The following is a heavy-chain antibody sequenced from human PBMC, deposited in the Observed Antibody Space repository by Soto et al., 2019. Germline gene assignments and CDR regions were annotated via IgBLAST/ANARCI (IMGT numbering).Heavy chain of an antibody. Sequence: EVQLVESGGGLVQPGGSLRLSCAASGFTVSNNYMSWVRQAPGKGLEWVSVIYSGGSTYSADSVKGRFIISRDNSKNTLYVQMSSLRAEETAVYYCGRKGQYYDFWGGYLGDWGQGTLVTVSS. J-gene: IGHJ4*02. CDR2: IYSGGST. D-gene: IGHD3-3*01. CDR1: GFTVSNNY. CDR3: GRKGQYYDFWGGYLGD. V-gene: IGHV3-66*01.